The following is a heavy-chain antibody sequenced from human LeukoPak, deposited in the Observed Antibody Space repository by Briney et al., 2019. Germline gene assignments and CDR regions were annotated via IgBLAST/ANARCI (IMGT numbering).Heavy chain of an antibody. J-gene: IGHJ5*02. CDR3: ARDKTMVRGVIAWFDP. CDR1: GYSISSGYY. Sequence: SETLSLTCTVSGYSISSGYYWGWIRQPPGKGLEWIGSIYHSGSTYYNPSLKSRVTISVDTSKNQFSLKLSSVTAADTAVYYCARDKTMVRGVIAWFDPWGQGTLVTVSS. CDR2: IYHSGST. D-gene: IGHD3-10*01. V-gene: IGHV4-38-2*02.